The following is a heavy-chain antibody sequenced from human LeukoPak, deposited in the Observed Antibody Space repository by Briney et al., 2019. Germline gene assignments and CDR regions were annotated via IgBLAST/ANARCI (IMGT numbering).Heavy chain of an antibody. J-gene: IGHJ4*02. CDR3: AGEGRVSGYDFDC. D-gene: IGHD5-12*01. V-gene: IGHV3-66*01. Sequence: PGKSLRLSCAASGLTVSSNYMIWVRQAPGKGLEWVSVIYSGGSTYYADSVKGRFTISRDNAKNTLYLQMNSLRVEDTAVYYCAGEGRVSGYDFDCWGQGTLVTVSS. CDR2: IYSGGST. CDR1: GLTVSSNY.